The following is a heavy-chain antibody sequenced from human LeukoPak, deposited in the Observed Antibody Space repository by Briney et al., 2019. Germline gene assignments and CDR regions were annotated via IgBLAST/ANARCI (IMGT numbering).Heavy chain of an antibody. J-gene: IGHJ4*01. D-gene: IGHD3-10*01. CDR3: ASRVYGLGSLNY. CDR1: GGSISSGDYY. V-gene: IGHV4-30-4*08. Sequence: SETLSLTCTVSGGSISSGDYYWSWIRQPPGKGLEWIGYIYYSGSTYYNPSLKSRVTISVDTSKNQFSLKVSSVTAADTAVYYCASRVYGLGSLNYWGQGTLVTVSS. CDR2: IYYSGST.